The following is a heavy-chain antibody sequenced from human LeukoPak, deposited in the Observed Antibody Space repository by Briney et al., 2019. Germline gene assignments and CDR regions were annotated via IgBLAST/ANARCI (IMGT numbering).Heavy chain of an antibody. CDR2: IKSKTDGGTT. CDR1: GFTFSNAW. V-gene: IGHV3-15*01. J-gene: IGHJ4*02. CDR3: TTEGSEYYDILTGYSGITILSLPDY. D-gene: IGHD3-9*01. Sequence: GGSLRLSCAASGFTFSNAWMSWVRQAPGKGLEWVGRIKSKTDGGTTDYAAPVKGRFTISRDDSKNTLYLQMNSLKTEDTAVYYCTTEGSEYYDILTGYSGITILSLPDYWAREPWSPSPQ.